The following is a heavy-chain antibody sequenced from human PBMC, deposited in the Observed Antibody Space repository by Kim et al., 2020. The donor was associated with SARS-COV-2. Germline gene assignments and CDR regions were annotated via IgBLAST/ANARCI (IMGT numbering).Heavy chain of an antibody. Sequence: RFTISRDNAKNSLYLQMNSLGAEDTAVYYCAREMRVRGPDPANYYYGMDVWGQGTTVTVSS. CDR3: AREMRVRGPDPANYYYGMDV. V-gene: IGHV3-11*01. J-gene: IGHJ6*02. D-gene: IGHD3-10*01.